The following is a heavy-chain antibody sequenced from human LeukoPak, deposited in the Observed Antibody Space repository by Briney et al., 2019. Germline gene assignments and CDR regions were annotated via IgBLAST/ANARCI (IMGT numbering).Heavy chain of an antibody. D-gene: IGHD6-19*01. CDR2: ISGSGGST. J-gene: IGHJ4*02. CDR3: ARDSVEWLDQLDY. V-gene: IGHV3-23*01. CDR1: GFTFSSYA. Sequence: GGSLRLSCAASGFTFSSYAMSWVRQAPGKGLEWVSAISGSGGSTYYADSVKGRFTISRDNSKNTLYLQMNSLRAEDTAVYYCARDSVEWLDQLDYWGQGTLVTVSS.